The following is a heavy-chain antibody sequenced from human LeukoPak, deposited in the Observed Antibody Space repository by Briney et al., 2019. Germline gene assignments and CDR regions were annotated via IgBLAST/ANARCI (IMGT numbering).Heavy chain of an antibody. Sequence: PGGSLRLSCAASGLTFSSFSMSWDRQAPGKGLEWVSAISGSGGRTYYGDSVKGRFTISRDNYKNTLYLQMNSLRAEDTAVYYCAKDAPVNIVVVPAANSWGQGTLVTVSS. CDR1: GLTFSSFS. J-gene: IGHJ4*02. CDR2: ISGSGGRT. CDR3: AKDAPVNIVVVPAANS. V-gene: IGHV3-23*01. D-gene: IGHD2-2*01.